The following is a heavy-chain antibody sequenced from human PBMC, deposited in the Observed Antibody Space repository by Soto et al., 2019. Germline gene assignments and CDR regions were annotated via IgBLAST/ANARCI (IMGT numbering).Heavy chain of an antibody. Sequence: QVQLVQSGPEVKKPGASVKVSCKTSGYTFTSYGIAWVRQAPGQGLEWMGWISTYKGNTNYAQKFQGRVTMTTDTSTSKGYMELRSLRSDDTAVYYCAPRSPAFDYWGQGTLVTVSS. CDR3: APRSPAFDY. CDR1: GYTFTSYG. CDR2: ISTYKGNT. J-gene: IGHJ4*02. V-gene: IGHV1-18*01.